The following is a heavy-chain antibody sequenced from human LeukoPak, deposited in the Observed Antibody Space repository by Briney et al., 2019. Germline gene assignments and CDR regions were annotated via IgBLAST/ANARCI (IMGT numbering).Heavy chain of an antibody. CDR1: GGSFSGYY. CDR3: ARGKGRYFDY. Sequence: KPSETLSLTCAVYGGSFSGYYWSWIRQPPGKGLEWIGEINHSGSTNYNPSLKSRVTISVDTSKNQFSLKLSSVTAADTAVYYCARGKGRYFDYWGQGTLVTVSS. D-gene: IGHD3-10*01. J-gene: IGHJ4*02. V-gene: IGHV4-34*01. CDR2: INHSGST.